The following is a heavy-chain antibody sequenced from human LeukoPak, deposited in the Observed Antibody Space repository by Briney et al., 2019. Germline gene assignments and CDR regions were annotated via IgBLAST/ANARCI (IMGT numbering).Heavy chain of an antibody. CDR1: GFTFSSHD. V-gene: IGHV3-13*01. J-gene: IGHJ5*01. CDR3: ARESKGDNSFDS. CDR2: IGPTGDT. Sequence: GGSLRLSCEVSGFTFSSHDMHWVRQGIGKGLEWVSGIGPTGDTYYGGSVEGRFTISRENGKNSLYLQTNSLSAGDTGIYYCARESKGDNSFDSWGQGTLVTVSS. D-gene: IGHD3-10*01.